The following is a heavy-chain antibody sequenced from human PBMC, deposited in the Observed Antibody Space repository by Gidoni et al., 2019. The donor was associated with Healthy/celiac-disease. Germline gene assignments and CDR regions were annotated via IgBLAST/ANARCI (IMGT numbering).Heavy chain of an antibody. V-gene: IGHV3-30*18. CDR3: AKDHGDYGDFYYYYYGMDV. J-gene: IGHJ6*02. CDR2: ISYDGSNK. D-gene: IGHD4-17*01. Sequence: WSSQAPGKGLEWVAVISYDGSNKYYADSVKGRFTISRDNSKNTLYLQMNRLRAEDTAVYYCAKDHGDYGDFYYYYYGMDVWGQGTTVTVSS.